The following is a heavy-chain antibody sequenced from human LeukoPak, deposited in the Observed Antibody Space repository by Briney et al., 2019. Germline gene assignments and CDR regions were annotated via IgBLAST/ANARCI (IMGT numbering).Heavy chain of an antibody. CDR2: MNAGNGNT. J-gene: IGHJ6*02. V-gene: IGHV1-3*01. Sequence: ASVKVSCKASGYTFTSYAMHWVRQAPGQRLEWMGWMNAGNGNTKYSQKFQGRVTISRDTSASTAYMELSSLTSDDTAVYYCARDATYCSGSTCSYYGLDVWGQGTTVTVSS. CDR1: GYTFTSYA. CDR3: ARDATYCSGSTCSYYGLDV. D-gene: IGHD2-15*01.